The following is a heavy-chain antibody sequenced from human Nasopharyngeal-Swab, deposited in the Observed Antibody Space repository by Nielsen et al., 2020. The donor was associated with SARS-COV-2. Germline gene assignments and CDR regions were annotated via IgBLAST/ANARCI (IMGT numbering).Heavy chain of an antibody. Sequence: SETLSLTCTVSGGSISSSGYYWSWIRQPPGKGLEWIGEINHSGSTNYNPSLKSRVTISVDTSKNQFSLKLSSVTAADTAVYYCARLLGYCSSTSCDYWGQGTLVTVSS. CDR1: GGSISSSGYY. J-gene: IGHJ4*02. V-gene: IGHV4-39*07. CDR3: ARLLGYCSSTSCDY. CDR2: INHSGST. D-gene: IGHD2-2*01.